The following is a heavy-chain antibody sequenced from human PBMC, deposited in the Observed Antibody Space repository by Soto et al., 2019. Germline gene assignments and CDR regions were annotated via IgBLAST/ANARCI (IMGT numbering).Heavy chain of an antibody. J-gene: IGHJ4*02. D-gene: IGHD6-13*01. Sequence: QVQLVESGGGVVQPGRSLRLSCAASGFTFSSYGMHWVRQAPGKGLEWVAVIWYDGSNKYYADSVKGRFTISRDNSKNTMYRQMNSLRADDTAVYYCARWGIAAGDYWGQGTLVTVSS. CDR3: ARWGIAAGDY. CDR1: GFTFSSYG. V-gene: IGHV3-33*01. CDR2: IWYDGSNK.